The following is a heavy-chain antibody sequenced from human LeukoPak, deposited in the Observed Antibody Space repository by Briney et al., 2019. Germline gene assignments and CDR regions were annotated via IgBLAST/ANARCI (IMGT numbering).Heavy chain of an antibody. CDR2: IYYSGST. J-gene: IGHJ4*02. D-gene: IGHD4-17*01. Sequence: SETLSLTCTVSGGSISSSSYYWGWIRQPPGKGLEWIGSIYYSGSTYYNPSLKSRVTISVDTSKNQFSLKLSSVTAADTAVHYCARQEFYFLGTVTTRIPLLFDYWGQGTLVTVSS. CDR3: ARQEFYFLGTVTTRIPLLFDY. CDR1: GGSISSSSYY. V-gene: IGHV4-39*01.